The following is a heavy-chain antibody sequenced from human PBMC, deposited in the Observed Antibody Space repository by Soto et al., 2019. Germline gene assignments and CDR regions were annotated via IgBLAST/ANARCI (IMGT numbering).Heavy chain of an antibody. V-gene: IGHV3-73*01. CDR3: YYASSGYKALSDY. J-gene: IGHJ4*02. CDR2: IKSKTYRYAT. CDR1: GFTFSGSS. D-gene: IGHD3-22*01. Sequence: PGGSLRLSCVASGFTFSGSSIHWVRQASGKGLEWVGHIKSKTYRYATAYAASVKGRFTISRDDSKNTAYLQMNGLKTEDTAVYSCYYASSGYKALSDYWGQGAMVTVYS.